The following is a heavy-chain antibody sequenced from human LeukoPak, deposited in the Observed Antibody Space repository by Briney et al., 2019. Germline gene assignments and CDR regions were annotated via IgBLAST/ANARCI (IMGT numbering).Heavy chain of an antibody. Sequence: GGSLRLSCAASGFTFSSYAMHWVRQAPGKGLEWVAVISYDGSNKYYADSVKGRFTISRDNSKKTLYLQMNSLRAEDTAVYYCARDMRMGSPEYFQHWGQGTLVTVSS. V-gene: IGHV3-30*04. CDR1: GFTFSSYA. CDR2: ISYDGSNK. J-gene: IGHJ1*01. D-gene: IGHD3-10*01. CDR3: ARDMRMGSPEYFQH.